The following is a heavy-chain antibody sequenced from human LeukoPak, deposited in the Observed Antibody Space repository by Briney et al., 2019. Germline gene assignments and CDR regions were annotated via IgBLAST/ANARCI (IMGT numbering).Heavy chain of an antibody. CDR1: GFTFSSYG. CDR3: AKDKGLYSSGWLYYYYGMDV. D-gene: IGHD6-19*01. CDR2: ISYDGSNK. V-gene: IGHV3-30*18. Sequence: GGSLRLSCAASGFTFSSYGMHWVRQAPGKGLEWVAVISYDGSNKYYADSVKGRFTISRDNSKNTLYLQMNSLRAEDTAVYYCAKDKGLYSSGWLYYYYGMDVWGQGTTVTVSS. J-gene: IGHJ6*02.